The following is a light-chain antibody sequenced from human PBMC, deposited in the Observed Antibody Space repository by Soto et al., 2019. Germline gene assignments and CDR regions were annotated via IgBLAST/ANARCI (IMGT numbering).Light chain of an antibody. CDR3: QQYNSYPIT. Sequence: DIQMTQSPSTLSASVGDRVTITCRASQSISSWLAWYQQKPGKAPKLLIYKASSLESGVPSRFSSSGSGTEFTLTISSLQPDDFGTYYCQQYNSYPITFGQGTRLEIK. V-gene: IGKV1-5*03. CDR1: QSISSW. J-gene: IGKJ5*01. CDR2: KAS.